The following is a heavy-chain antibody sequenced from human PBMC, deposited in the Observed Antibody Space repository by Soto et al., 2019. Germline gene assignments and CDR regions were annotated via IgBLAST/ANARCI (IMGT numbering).Heavy chain of an antibody. J-gene: IGHJ4*02. CDR2: VSSGVAT. CDR3: CKAVGRTNCYLDY. D-gene: IGHD1-1*01. CDR1: GFTFSSYA. Sequence: GGSLRLSCAASGFTFSSYAMSWVRQAPGKGLEWVSTVSSGVATYYADSVKGRFTISRDNSKNTLYLRMNSLRAEDTAEYFCCKAVGRTNCYLDYSGQGTLVTLSS. V-gene: IGHV3-23*01.